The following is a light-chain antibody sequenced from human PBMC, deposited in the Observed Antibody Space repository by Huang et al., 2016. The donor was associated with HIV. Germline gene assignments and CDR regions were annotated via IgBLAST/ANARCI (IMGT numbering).Light chain of an antibody. CDR3: QQYDKWPGT. Sequence: EVMMTQSPATLSVSLGDKASLSCRASQRVGVNLAWYQQKPGQAPTLLLYGASDRATGISARFSGSGSGTDFTLTSSSLQSEDSAVYFCQQYDKWPGTFGQGTRLQI. CDR1: QRVGVN. CDR2: GAS. J-gene: IGKJ2*01. V-gene: IGKV3-15*01.